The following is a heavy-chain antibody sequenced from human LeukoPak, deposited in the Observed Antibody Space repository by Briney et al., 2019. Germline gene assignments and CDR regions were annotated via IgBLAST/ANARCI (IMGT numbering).Heavy chain of an antibody. J-gene: IGHJ4*02. CDR2: IYYSGST. Sequence: PSETLSLTCTVSGGPISSSSYYWGWIRQPPGKGLEWIGSIYYSGSTYYNPSLKSRVTISVDTSKNQFSLKLSSVTAADTAVYYSVTGVAGTRAPFDYWGQGTLVTVSS. V-gene: IGHV4-39*01. D-gene: IGHD6-19*01. CDR1: GGPISSSSYY. CDR3: VTGVAGTRAPFDY.